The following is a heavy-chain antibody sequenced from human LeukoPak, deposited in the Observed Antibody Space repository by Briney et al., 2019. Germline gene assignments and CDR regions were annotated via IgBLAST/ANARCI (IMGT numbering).Heavy chain of an antibody. D-gene: IGHD3-10*01. J-gene: IGHJ5*02. CDR3: ARGRRRFDGSGSYDGWFDP. Sequence: SVKVSCKASGGTFSSYAISWVRQASGQGLEWMGRIIPIFGTANYAQKFQGRVTITTDESTSTTYMELSSLRSEDTAVYYCARGRRRFDGSGSYDGWFDPWGQGTLVTVSS. CDR1: GGTFSSYA. CDR2: IIPIFGTA. V-gene: IGHV1-69*05.